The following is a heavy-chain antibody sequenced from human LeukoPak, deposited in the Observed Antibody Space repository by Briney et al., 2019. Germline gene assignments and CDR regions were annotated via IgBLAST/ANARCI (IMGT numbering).Heavy chain of an antibody. J-gene: IGHJ4*02. CDR3: ARGRRLRFLEWYETD. Sequence: ASVKVSCKASGYTFTSYYMHWVRQAPGQGLEWMGWINPNSGGTNYAQKFQGRVTMTRDTSISTAYMELSRLRSDDTAVYYCARGRRLRFLEWYETDWGQGTLVTVSS. CDR1: GYTFTSYY. CDR2: INPNSGGT. D-gene: IGHD3-3*01. V-gene: IGHV1-2*02.